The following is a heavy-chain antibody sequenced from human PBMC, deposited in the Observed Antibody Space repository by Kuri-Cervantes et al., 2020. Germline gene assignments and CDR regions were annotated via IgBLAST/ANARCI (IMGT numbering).Heavy chain of an antibody. J-gene: IGHJ3*02. CDR3: ARVSSGWWLSYDAFDI. V-gene: IGHV3-30-3*01. Sequence: SPRLPCSASGFTFSSYAMHWVRPAPGKGLEWVAVISYDGSNKYYADSVKGRFTISRDNSKNTLYLQMNSPRAEDTAVYYCARVSSGWWLSYDAFDIWGQGTMVTVSS. D-gene: IGHD6-19*01. CDR1: GFTFSSYA. CDR2: ISYDGSNK.